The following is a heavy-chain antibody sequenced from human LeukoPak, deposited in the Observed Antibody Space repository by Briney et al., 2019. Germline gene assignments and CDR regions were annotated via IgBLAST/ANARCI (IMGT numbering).Heavy chain of an antibody. CDR3: ARDQLGFDAFDI. Sequence: PSETLSLTCTVSGGSVSYYYWNWIRQPPGKGLEWIGHFSYSGNSNYNPSLKSRVTISVDTSKNQFSLKLSSVTAADTAVYYCARDQLGFDAFDIWGQGTMVTVSS. V-gene: IGHV4-59*02. J-gene: IGHJ3*02. CDR1: GGSVSYYY. CDR2: FSYSGNS. D-gene: IGHD3-16*01.